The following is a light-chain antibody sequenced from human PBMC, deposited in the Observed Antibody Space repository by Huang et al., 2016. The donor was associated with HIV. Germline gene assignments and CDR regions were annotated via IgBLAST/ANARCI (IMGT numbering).Light chain of an antibody. J-gene: IGKJ1*01. CDR3: QQYYHWPQT. Sequence: EIVLTQSPATLSVSPGERATLSCRASQSINSNLAWYQQKYGQAPRLLISGASTRASGIPARFSGSGSRTEFTLTISSLQSEDFAVYYCQQYYHWPQTFGQGTKVENK. CDR2: GAS. CDR1: QSINSN. V-gene: IGKV3-15*01.